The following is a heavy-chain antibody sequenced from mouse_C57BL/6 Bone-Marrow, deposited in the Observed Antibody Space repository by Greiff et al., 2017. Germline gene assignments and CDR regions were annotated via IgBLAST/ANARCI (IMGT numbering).Heavy chain of an antibody. CDR2: IYPGSGST. CDR3: ARRAFTTVVAYYFDY. D-gene: IGHD1-1*01. J-gene: IGHJ2*01. Sequence: QVQLQQPGAELVKPGASVKMSCKASGYTFTSYWITWVKQRPGQGLEWIGDIYPGSGSTNYNEKFKSKATLTVDTSSSTAYMQLSSLTSEDSAVYYCARRAFTTVVAYYFDYWGQGTTLTVSS. CDR1: GYTFTSYW. V-gene: IGHV1-55*01.